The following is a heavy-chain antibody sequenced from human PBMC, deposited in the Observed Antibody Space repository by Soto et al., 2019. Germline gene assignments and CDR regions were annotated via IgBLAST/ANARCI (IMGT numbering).Heavy chain of an antibody. CDR3: ASPRLSSDGTTPIDY. CDR2: INSDGSST. J-gene: IGHJ4*02. Sequence: GGSLRLSCAASGFTFSSYWMHWVRQAPGKGLVWVSRINSDGSSTYYADSVKGRFTISRDNAKNTLYLQMNSLRAEDTAVYYCASPRLSSDGTTPIDYWGQGTLVTVSS. D-gene: IGHD1-1*01. V-gene: IGHV3-74*01. CDR1: GFTFSSYW.